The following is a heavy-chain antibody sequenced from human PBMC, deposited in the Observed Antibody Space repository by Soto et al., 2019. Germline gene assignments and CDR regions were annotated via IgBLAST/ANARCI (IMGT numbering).Heavy chain of an antibody. V-gene: IGHV3-21*01. J-gene: IGHJ4*02. CDR2: ISGDSGDI. D-gene: IGHD3-22*01. Sequence: EVQLVESGGGLVKPGGSPRLSCAASGFTFSNYIMNWVRQAPGKGLEWVSSISGDSGDIYYADSVKGRFTISRDNAKNSLHLLMNSLRVEDTAVFYCARSRYYYASSGYSYNFDSWGQGTLVTVSS. CDR3: ARSRYYYASSGYSYNFDS. CDR1: GFTFSNYI.